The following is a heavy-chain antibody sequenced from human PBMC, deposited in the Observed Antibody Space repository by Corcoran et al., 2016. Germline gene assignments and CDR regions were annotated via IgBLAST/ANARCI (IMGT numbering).Heavy chain of an antibody. Sequence: QQQLQESGPGLVKPSETLSLTCTVSGGSISSSSLYWGWIRQSPGKGLEWIGSISYSGSTYYNPSLKSRVTISVDMSKNQFSLKLRSVTAADTAVYYCARRTVYCGGDCYSGVFDYWGQGTPVTVSS. CDR1: GGSISSSSLY. CDR3: ARRTVYCGGDCYSGVFDY. V-gene: IGHV4-39*01. D-gene: IGHD2-21*02. J-gene: IGHJ4*02. CDR2: ISYSGST.